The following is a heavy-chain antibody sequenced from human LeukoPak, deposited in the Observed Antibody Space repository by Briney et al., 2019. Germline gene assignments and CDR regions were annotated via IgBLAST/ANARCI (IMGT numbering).Heavy chain of an antibody. Sequence: SQTLSLTCTISGDSVSSNNGAWNWIRQSPSRGLEWLGRTYYRSKWYNEYAVSVKSRITINPDTSKNQFSLQLNSVTPDDTAVYYCARDGGYTSGWHGGFDYLGQGTLVTVSS. CDR3: ARDGGYTSGWHGGFDY. J-gene: IGHJ4*02. V-gene: IGHV6-1*01. CDR2: TYYRSKWYN. CDR1: GDSVSSNNGA. D-gene: IGHD6-19*01.